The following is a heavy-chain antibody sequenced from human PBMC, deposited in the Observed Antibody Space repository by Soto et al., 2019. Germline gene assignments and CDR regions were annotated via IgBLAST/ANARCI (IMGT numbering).Heavy chain of an antibody. D-gene: IGHD5-12*01. V-gene: IGHV1-24*01. Sequence: ASVKVSCKVSGYTLTELFMHWVRQAPGKGLEWMGGFDPEDGETIYAQKFQGRVTMTEDTSTDTAYMELSSLRSEDTAVYYCATVRYSGYDSTSFDYWGQGTLVTVSS. CDR3: ATVRYSGYDSTSFDY. J-gene: IGHJ4*02. CDR2: FDPEDGET. CDR1: GYTLTELF.